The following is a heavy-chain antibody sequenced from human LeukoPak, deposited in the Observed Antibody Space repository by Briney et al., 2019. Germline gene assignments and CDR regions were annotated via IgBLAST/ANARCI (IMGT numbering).Heavy chain of an antibody. Sequence: SETLSLTCTVSGGSISSSSYYWGWIRQPPGKGLEWIGSIYYSGSTYYNPSLKSRVTISVDTPKNQFSLKLSSVTAADTAVYYCARVRNLVVPAARSFDPWGQGTLVTVSS. CDR1: GGSISSSSYY. CDR3: ARVRNLVVPAARSFDP. J-gene: IGHJ5*02. V-gene: IGHV4-39*01. CDR2: IYYSGST. D-gene: IGHD2-2*01.